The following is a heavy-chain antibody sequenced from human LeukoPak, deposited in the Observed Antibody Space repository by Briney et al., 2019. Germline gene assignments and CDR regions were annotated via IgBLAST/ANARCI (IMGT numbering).Heavy chain of an antibody. CDR1: GGSISSGSYY. Sequence: SETLSLTCTVSGGSISSGSYYWSWIRQPAGKGLEWIGRIYTSGSTNYNPSLKSRVTMSVDTSKNQFSLKLSSVTAADTAVYYCARVRRYSSSWYYYYYMDVWGKGTTVTISS. CDR3: ARVRRYSSSWYYYYYMDV. V-gene: IGHV4-61*02. D-gene: IGHD6-13*01. J-gene: IGHJ6*03. CDR2: IYTSGST.